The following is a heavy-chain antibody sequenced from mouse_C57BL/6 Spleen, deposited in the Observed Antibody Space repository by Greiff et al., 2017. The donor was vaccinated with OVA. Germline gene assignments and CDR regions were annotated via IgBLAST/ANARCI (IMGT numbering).Heavy chain of an antibody. V-gene: IGHV5-9*01. J-gene: IGHJ3*01. CDR3: ARDYYGSSAWFAY. CDR1: GFTFSSYT. D-gene: IGHD1-1*01. CDR2: ISGGGGNT. Sequence: EVQRVESGGGLVKPGGSLKLSCAASGFTFSSYTMSWVRQTPEKRLECVATISGGGGNTYYPDSVKGRFTISRDNAKNTLYLQMSSLRSEDTALYYCARDYYGSSAWFAYWGQGTLVTVSA.